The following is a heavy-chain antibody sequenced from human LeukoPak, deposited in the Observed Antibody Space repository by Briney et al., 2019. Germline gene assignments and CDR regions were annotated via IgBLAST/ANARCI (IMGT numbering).Heavy chain of an antibody. J-gene: IGHJ4*02. CDR3: ARDSSSSGWYTNFDY. CDR1: GYTFTSYG. V-gene: IGHV1-18*01. CDR2: ISAYNGNT. D-gene: IGHD6-19*01. Sequence: GASVKVSCKASGYTFTSYGISWVRQAPGQGLEWMGWISAYNGNTNYAQKLQGRVTMATDTSTSTAYMELRSLRSDDTAVYYCARDSSSSGWYTNFDYWGQGTLVTVSP.